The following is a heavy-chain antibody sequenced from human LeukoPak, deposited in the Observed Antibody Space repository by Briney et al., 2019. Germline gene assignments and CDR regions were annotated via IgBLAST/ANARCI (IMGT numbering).Heavy chain of an antibody. CDR1: RFTVSSNY. Sequence: GGSLRLSCAASRFTVSSNYLSWVSQAPGKGLEWVANINQDGGDKYHADSVKGRFTISRDNAKNSLYLQMNSLRAEDTAVYYCARDHDGKDYWGQGTLLTVSS. V-gene: IGHV3-7*01. CDR2: INQDGGDK. CDR3: ARDHDGKDY. J-gene: IGHJ4*02.